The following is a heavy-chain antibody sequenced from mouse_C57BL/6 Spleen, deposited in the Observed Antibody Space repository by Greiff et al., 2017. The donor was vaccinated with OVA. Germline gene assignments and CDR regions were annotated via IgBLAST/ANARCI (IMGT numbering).Heavy chain of an antibody. J-gene: IGHJ4*01. Sequence: EVKVVESEGGLVQPGSSMKLSCTASGFTFSDYYMAWVRQVPEKGLEWVANINYDGSSTYYLDSLKSRFIISRDNAKNILYLQMSSLTSEDTATYYCAREIAGSMDYWGQGTSVTVSS. CDR3: AREIAGSMDY. CDR1: GFTFSDYY. V-gene: IGHV5-16*01. CDR2: INYDGSST.